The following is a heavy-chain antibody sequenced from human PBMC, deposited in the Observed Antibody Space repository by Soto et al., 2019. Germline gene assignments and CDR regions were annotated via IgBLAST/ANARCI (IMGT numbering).Heavy chain of an antibody. CDR3: VKVMGSSSYYGLDA. V-gene: IGHV3-64D*06. D-gene: IGHD6-19*01. CDR1: GFVFSDFA. J-gene: IGHJ6*02. CDR2: ITNNGDAI. Sequence: LRLSCSASGFVFSDFAMHWVRQAPGKGLEFVAAITNNGDAIYYSDSATGRFTISRDNSKNMVFLQMNSLRPDDTAVYSCVKVMGSSSYYGLDAWGQGTTVTVSS.